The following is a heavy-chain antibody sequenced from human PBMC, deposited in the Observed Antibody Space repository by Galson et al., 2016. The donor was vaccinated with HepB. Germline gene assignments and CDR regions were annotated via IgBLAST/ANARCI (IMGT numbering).Heavy chain of an antibody. Sequence: SLRLSCAASGFTFSNYVIHWVRQAPGKGLEWVALIWYDGSNKYYADSVQGRFTISRDSSKNTVYLQMNSLRAEDTAVYYCARDRGDDAFDIWGQGTMVTVSS. D-gene: IGHD3-10*01. CDR1: GFTFSNYV. J-gene: IGHJ3*02. CDR3: ARDRGDDAFDI. CDR2: IWYDGSNK. V-gene: IGHV3-33*01.